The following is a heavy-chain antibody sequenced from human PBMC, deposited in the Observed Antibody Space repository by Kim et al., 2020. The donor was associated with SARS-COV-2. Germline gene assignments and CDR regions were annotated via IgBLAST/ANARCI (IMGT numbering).Heavy chain of an antibody. CDR2: IYPGDSDT. J-gene: IGHJ6*02. CDR3: ARHAPMGRSLTYYDILTGQGADYYGMDV. V-gene: IGHV5-51*01. Sequence: GESLKISCKGSGYSFTSYWIGWVRQMPGKGLEWMGIIYPGDSDTRYSPSFQGQVTISADKSISTAYLQWSSLKASDTAMYYCARHAPMGRSLTYYDILTGQGADYYGMDVWGQGTTVTVSS. D-gene: IGHD3-9*01. CDR1: GYSFTSYW.